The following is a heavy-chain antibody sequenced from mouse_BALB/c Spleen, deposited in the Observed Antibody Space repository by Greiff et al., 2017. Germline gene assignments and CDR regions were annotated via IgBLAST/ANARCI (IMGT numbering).Heavy chain of an antibody. J-gene: IGHJ4*01. CDR2: ISSGSSTI. V-gene: IGHV5-17*02. CDR1: GFTFSSFG. Sequence: EVQLVESGGGLVQPGGSRKLSCAASGFTFSSFGMHWVRQAPEKGLEWVAYISSGSSTIYYADTVKGRFTISRDNPKNTLFLQMTSLRSEDTAMYICVRATRSSHVMDARGQGTPVTVSS. CDR3: VRATRSSHVMDA. D-gene: IGHD1-1*01.